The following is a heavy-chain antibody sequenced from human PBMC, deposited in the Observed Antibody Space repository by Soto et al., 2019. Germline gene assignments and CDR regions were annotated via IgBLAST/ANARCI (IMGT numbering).Heavy chain of an antibody. J-gene: IGHJ4*02. CDR2: ISSSGTTV. D-gene: IGHD2-15*01. Sequence: EVQLVESGGGLVQPGGSLRLSCVASGFTFSGYNMNWVRQAPGKGLERVSYISSSGTTVYYADSVKGRFTISRDNARNSLYLQINSLRAEDTAIYYCAKPGYCSGGSCYSDYWGQGALVTVSS. V-gene: IGHV3-48*01. CDR1: GFTFSGYN. CDR3: AKPGYCSGGSCYSDY.